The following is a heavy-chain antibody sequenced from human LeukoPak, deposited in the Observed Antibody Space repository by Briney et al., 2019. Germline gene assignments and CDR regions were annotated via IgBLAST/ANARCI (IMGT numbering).Heavy chain of an antibody. Sequence: PGGSLRLSCAASGFTLSSYSMNWVRQAPGKGLEWVSSISSSSSYIYYADSVKGRFTISRDNAKNSLYLQMNSLRAEDTAVYYCAREGRTMVRGVPDYWGQGTLVTVSS. CDR3: AREGRTMVRGVPDY. J-gene: IGHJ4*02. CDR1: GFTLSSYS. D-gene: IGHD3-10*01. V-gene: IGHV3-21*01. CDR2: ISSSSSYI.